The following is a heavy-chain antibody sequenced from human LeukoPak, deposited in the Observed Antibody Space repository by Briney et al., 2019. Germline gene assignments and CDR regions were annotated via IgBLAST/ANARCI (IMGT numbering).Heavy chain of an antibody. J-gene: IGHJ4*02. CDR2: IDKTTYPT. CDR1: EFIFSDYA. V-gene: IGHV3-23*05. D-gene: IGHD6-19*01. Sequence: GGSLRLSCAASEFIFSDYATGWVRQAPGKGLEWVSTIDKTTYPTFYADSVKGRFTISRDNSKNTLYLQMNSLRTEDTAVYFCAKLEGATIPGWFNDYWGQGILVTVSS. CDR3: AKLEGATIPGWFNDY.